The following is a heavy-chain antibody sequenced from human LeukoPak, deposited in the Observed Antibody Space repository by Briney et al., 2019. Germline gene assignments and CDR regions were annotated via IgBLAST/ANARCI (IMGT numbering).Heavy chain of an antibody. V-gene: IGHV3-30-3*01. CDR2: ISYDGSNK. CDR1: GFTFSSCA. CDR3: ASYTGGTVTTYGWFDP. J-gene: IGHJ5*02. D-gene: IGHD4-17*01. Sequence: PGRSLRLSCAASGFTFSSCAMHWVRQAPGKGLEWVAVISYDGSNKYYADSVKGRFTTSRDNSKNTLYLQMNSLRAEDTAVYYCASYTGGTVTTYGWFDPWGQGTLVSVSS.